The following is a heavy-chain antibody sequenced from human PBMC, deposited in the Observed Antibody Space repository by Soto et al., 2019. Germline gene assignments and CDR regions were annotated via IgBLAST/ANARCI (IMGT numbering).Heavy chain of an antibody. CDR2: IIPISGRT. J-gene: IGHJ4*02. V-gene: IGHV1-69*01. CDR3: ATRGTQGRWLEFADY. Sequence: QVPLVQSGAEVKRPGSSVKVSCEASGGTFSSLGFTWVRQAPGQGLEWMGGIIPISGRTTFAPKFLGRVTITADESTRTIYMELTALTSDDTAIYYCATRGTQGRWLEFADYWGQGTLVTVSS. CDR1: GGTFSSLG. D-gene: IGHD5-12*01.